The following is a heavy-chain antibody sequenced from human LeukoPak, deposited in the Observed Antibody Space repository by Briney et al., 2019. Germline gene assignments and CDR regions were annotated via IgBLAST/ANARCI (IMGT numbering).Heavy chain of an antibody. CDR3: ARAWAAAGDFDY. CDR1: GGSFSGYF. Sequence: SETLSLTCAVYGGSFSGYFWSWIRQPPGKGLEWMGEINHSGSTNYNPSPKSRVTISVDTSKNQFSLKLSSVTAADTAVYYCARAWAAAGDFDYWGQGTLVTVSS. J-gene: IGHJ4*02. D-gene: IGHD6-13*01. CDR2: INHSGST. V-gene: IGHV4-34*01.